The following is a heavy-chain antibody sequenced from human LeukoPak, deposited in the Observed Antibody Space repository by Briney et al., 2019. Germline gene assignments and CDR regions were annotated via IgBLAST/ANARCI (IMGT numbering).Heavy chain of an antibody. CDR3: AREDHSSSSDVY. CDR2: IIPIFGTA. CDR1: RGTFSSYA. Sequence: SVKVSCKASRGTFSSYAISWVRQAPGQGLEWMGGIIPIFGTANYAQKFQGRVTITADESTSTAYMELSSLRSEDTAVYYCAREDHSSSSDVYWGQGTLVTVSS. D-gene: IGHD6-6*01. V-gene: IGHV1-69*13. J-gene: IGHJ4*02.